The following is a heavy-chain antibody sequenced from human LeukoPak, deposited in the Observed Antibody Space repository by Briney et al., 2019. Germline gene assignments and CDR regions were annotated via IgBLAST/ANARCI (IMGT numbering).Heavy chain of an antibody. CDR3: AREMATILELDY. D-gene: IGHD5-24*01. CDR1: GYTFTSYG. V-gene: IGHV1-18*01. Sequence: ASVKVSCKASGYTFTSYGISWVRQAPGQGLEWMGWISAYNGNTNYAQKLQGRVTMTTDTSTSTAYMGLRSLRSDDTAVYYCAREMATILELDYWGQGTLVTVSS. J-gene: IGHJ4*02. CDR2: ISAYNGNT.